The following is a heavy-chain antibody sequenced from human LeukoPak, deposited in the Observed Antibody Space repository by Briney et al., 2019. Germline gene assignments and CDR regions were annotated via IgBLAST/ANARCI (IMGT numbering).Heavy chain of an antibody. D-gene: IGHD3-10*01. Sequence: QPGRSLRLSCAASGFTFSGYAMHWVRQAPGKGLEWVAVISSDGSTKFYADSVKGRFTISRDNSKNTLYVQMNSLRAEDAAVYYCAKDVSRGSGALGDHWGQGTLVSVSS. J-gene: IGHJ4*02. V-gene: IGHV3-30*18. CDR1: GFTFSGYA. CDR2: ISSDGSTK. CDR3: AKDVSRGSGALGDH.